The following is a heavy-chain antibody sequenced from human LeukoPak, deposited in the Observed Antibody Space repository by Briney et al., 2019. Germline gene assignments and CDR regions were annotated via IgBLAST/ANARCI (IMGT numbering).Heavy chain of an antibody. CDR3: AGPGYYDSSGYFGY. CDR1: GGSISSSSYY. V-gene: IGHV4-39*01. CDR2: IYYSGST. Sequence: KSSETLSLTCTVSGGSISSSSYYWGWIRQPPGKGLEWIGSIYYSGSTYYNPSLKSRVIISVDTSKNQFSLKLSSVTAADTAVYYCAGPGYYDSSGYFGYWGQGTLVTVSS. J-gene: IGHJ4*02. D-gene: IGHD3-22*01.